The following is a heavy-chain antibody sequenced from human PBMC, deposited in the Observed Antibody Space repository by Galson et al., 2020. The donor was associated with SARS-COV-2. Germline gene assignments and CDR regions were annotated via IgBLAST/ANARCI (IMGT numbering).Heavy chain of an antibody. CDR2: MNPNSGNT. J-gene: IGHJ6*03. CDR3: ARAAGVVVVPAAIGSRGYYYYYMDV. V-gene: IGHV1-8*01. D-gene: IGHD2-2*02. Sequence: ASVKVSCKASGYTFTSYDINWVRQATGQGLAWMGWMNPNSGNTGYAQKFQGRVTMTRNTSISTAYMELSSLRSEDTAVYYCARAAGVVVVPAAIGSRGYYYYYMDVWGKGTTVTVSS. CDR1: GYTFTSYD.